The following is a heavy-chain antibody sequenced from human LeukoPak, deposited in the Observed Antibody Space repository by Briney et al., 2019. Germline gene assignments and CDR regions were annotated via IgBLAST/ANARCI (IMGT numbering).Heavy chain of an antibody. Sequence: PGGSLRLSCAASGFTFSSYWMHWVRQAPGKGLVWVSRINSDGSSTSYADSVKGRFTISRDNAKNTLYLQMNSLRAEDTAMYYCAGNGMITFGGVIVPDQNWFDPWGQGTLVTVSS. D-gene: IGHD3-16*02. J-gene: IGHJ5*02. V-gene: IGHV3-74*01. CDR3: AGNGMITFGGVIVPDQNWFDP. CDR1: GFTFSSYW. CDR2: INSDGSST.